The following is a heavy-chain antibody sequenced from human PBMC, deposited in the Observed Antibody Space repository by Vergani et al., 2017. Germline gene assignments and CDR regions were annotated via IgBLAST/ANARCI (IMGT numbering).Heavy chain of an antibody. V-gene: IGHV4-34*01. CDR3: ARGRGYCSSTSCYQDY. D-gene: IGHD2-2*01. J-gene: IGHJ4*02. Sequence: QVQLQQWGAGLLKPSETLSLTCAVYGGSFSGYYWSWTRQPPGKGLEWIGEINHSGSTNYNPSLKSRVTISVDTSKNQFSLKLSSVTAADTAVYYCARGRGYCSSTSCYQDYWGQGTLVTVSS. CDR1: GGSFSGYY. CDR2: INHSGST.